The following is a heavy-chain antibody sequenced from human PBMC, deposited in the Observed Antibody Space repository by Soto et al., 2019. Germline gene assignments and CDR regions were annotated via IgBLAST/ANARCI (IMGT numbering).Heavy chain of an antibody. CDR1: GYTFTNFG. CDR2: ISTSDGNT. Sequence: QVQLVQSGNEVKKPGASVKVSCKASGYTFTNFGISWMRQAPGQGPEWMGWISTSDGNTNYGQKFHERVTMTTDASTTTAHMELRSLTSDDTAVYYCARWAFASRVWYSGTFDLWGQGTLVTVSA. CDR3: ARWAFASRVWYSGTFDL. V-gene: IGHV1-18*04. J-gene: IGHJ3*01. D-gene: IGHD6-19*01.